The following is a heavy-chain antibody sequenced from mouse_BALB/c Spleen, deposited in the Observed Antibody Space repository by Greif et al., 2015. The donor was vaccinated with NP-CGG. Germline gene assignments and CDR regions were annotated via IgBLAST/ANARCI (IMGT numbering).Heavy chain of an antibody. D-gene: IGHD2-1*01. Sequence: VQLQQSGPELVKPGASVKMSCKASGYTFTSYVMHWVKQKPGQGLEWIGYINPYNDGTKYNEKFKGKATLTSDKSSSTAYMELSSLTSEDSAVYYCARSGNYAWFAYWGQGTLVTVSA. CDR3: ARSGNYAWFAY. CDR2: INPYNDGT. CDR1: GYTFTSYV. V-gene: IGHV1-14*01. J-gene: IGHJ3*01.